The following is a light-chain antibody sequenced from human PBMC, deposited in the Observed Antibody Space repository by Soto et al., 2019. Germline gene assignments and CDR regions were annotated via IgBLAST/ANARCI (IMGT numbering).Light chain of an antibody. CDR2: DAS. V-gene: IGKV3-11*01. Sequence: ETVLTQSPATLSLSPGETATLSCRASHNVDIYLAWYQQKPGQAPRLLIYDASNRAAGIPARFSGSRSGTDFTLTISSLEPEDFAVYYCQQRKYWPPLTFGQGTRLE. J-gene: IGKJ5*01. CDR1: HNVDIY. CDR3: QQRKYWPPLT.